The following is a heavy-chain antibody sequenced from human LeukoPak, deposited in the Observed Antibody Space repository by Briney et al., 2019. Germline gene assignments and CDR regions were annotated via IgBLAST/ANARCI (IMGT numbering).Heavy chain of an antibody. D-gene: IGHD3-3*01. CDR2: IYSGCTT. J-gene: IGHJ4*02. Sequence: GGSLRLSCEVSGFPVRSRYMTWVRQPPGKGLECVAVIYSGCTTYHIDSVKGRFTISRDISKSTMYLEMNNLRVEDTAIYYCASLEGGPSDGRWGQETLVTVSS. CDR1: GFPVRSRY. CDR3: ASLEGGPSDGR. V-gene: IGHV3-53*01.